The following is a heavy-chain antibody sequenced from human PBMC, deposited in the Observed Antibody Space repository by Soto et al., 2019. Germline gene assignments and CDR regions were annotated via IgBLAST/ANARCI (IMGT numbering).Heavy chain of an antibody. CDR2: MYYGETT. D-gene: IGHD2-21*02. J-gene: IGHJ4*02. Sequence: PAETLSLTCTASGVSISDYFWTWIRQPPGKGLEWVANMYYGETTNKKSAFNSRLTVSVDTTTSKFSLQETNMTGADTAAYYCGGDTYCGSNCYWTLDYWGQGTLVTVSS. CDR3: GGDTYCGSNCYWTLDY. CDR1: GVSISDYF. V-gene: IGHV4-59*01.